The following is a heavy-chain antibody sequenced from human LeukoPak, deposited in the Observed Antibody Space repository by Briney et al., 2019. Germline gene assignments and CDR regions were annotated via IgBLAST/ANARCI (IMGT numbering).Heavy chain of an antibody. Sequence: SETLPLTCTVSGGSISSSSYYWGWIRQPPGKGLEGIGRIYYSGSTYYNPYLKSRVTISVDTSKNQFSLKLSSVTAADTAVYYCASHQGFGGFWSGYYYYYYGMDVWGQGTTVTVSS. V-gene: IGHV4-39*01. CDR3: ASHQGFGGFWSGYYYYYYGMDV. CDR2: IYYSGST. CDR1: GGSISSSSYY. D-gene: IGHD3-3*01. J-gene: IGHJ6*02.